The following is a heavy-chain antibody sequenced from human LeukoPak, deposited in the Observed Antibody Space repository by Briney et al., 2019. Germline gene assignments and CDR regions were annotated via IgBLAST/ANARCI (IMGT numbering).Heavy chain of an antibody. J-gene: IGHJ3*02. CDR2: ISAHNGNT. D-gene: IGHD2-2*01. CDR3: ALSCSSTSCYGPIDAFDI. Sequence: ASVKVSCKASGYTFTSYGISWVRQAPGQGLEWMGWISAHNGNTNYAQKLQGRVTMTTDTSTSTAYMELRSLRSDDTAVYYCALSCSSTSCYGPIDAFDIWGQGTMVTVSS. CDR1: GYTFTSYG. V-gene: IGHV1-18*01.